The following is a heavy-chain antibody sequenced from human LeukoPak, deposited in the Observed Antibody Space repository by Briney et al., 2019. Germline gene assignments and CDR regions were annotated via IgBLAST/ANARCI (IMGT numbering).Heavy chain of an antibody. CDR1: GYTFTSYD. Sequence: ASVKVSCKASGYTFTSYDINWVRQATGQGLEWMGWKNPNSGNTGYAQKFQGRVTMTRNTSISTAYMELSSLRSEDTAVYYCARGPVPYYYDSSGYYNWFDPWGQGTLVTVSS. J-gene: IGHJ5*02. V-gene: IGHV1-8*01. CDR2: KNPNSGNT. D-gene: IGHD3-22*01. CDR3: ARGPVPYYYDSSGYYNWFDP.